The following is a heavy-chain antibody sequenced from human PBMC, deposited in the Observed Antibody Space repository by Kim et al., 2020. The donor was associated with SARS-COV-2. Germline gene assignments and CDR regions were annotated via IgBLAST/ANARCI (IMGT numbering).Heavy chain of an antibody. J-gene: IGHJ5*02. CDR3: ARGGRASYSSSSRAAWFDP. D-gene: IGHD6-6*01. CDR1: GGSFSGYY. CDR2: INHSGST. Sequence: SETLSLTCAVYGGSFSGYYWSWIRQPPGKGLEWIGEINHSGSTNYNPSLKSRVTISVDTSKNQFSLKLSSVTAADTAVYYCARGGRASYSSSSRAAWFDPWGQGTLVTVSS. V-gene: IGHV4-34*01.